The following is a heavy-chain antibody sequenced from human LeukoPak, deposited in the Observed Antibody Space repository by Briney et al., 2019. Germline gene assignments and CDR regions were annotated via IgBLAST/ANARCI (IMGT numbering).Heavy chain of an antibody. J-gene: IGHJ3*02. V-gene: IGHV3-48*03. CDR3: ARRTSGAFAI. CDR2: ISSSGSDK. Sequence: GGSLRLSCAASGFPFSDHEMNWVRQTPGKGLEWVSYISSSGSDKYYPDSVKGRFTISRDNAKNSLFLQMNSLRAEDTAVYYCARRTSGAFAIWGQGTKVTVSS. CDR1: GFPFSDHE.